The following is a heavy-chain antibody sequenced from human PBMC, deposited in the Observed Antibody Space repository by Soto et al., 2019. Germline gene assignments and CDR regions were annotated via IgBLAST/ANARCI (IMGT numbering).Heavy chain of an antibody. CDR2: IYYSGST. J-gene: IGHJ6*02. Sequence: QVQLQESGPGLVKPSQTLSLTCTVSGGSISSGGYYWSWIRQHPGKGLEWIGYIYYSGSTYYNPSLKSRVTISVDTSKNQFSLKLSSVTAADTAVYYCARERYCISTSCSYGMDVWGQGTTDTVSS. D-gene: IGHD2-2*01. CDR1: GGSISSGGYY. CDR3: ARERYCISTSCSYGMDV. V-gene: IGHV4-31*03.